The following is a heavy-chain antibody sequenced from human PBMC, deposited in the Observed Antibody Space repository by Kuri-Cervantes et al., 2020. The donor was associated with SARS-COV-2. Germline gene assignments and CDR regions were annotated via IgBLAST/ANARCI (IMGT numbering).Heavy chain of an antibody. Sequence: LSLTCAASGFTFSSYTMSWVRQAPGKGLEWVSGIRVRGGSTYYADSVKGRFTISRDISKNTLYLQMNSLRAENTAVYSCAKGSWSIVATITDYMDVWGKGTTVTVSS. CDR3: AKGSWSIVATITDYMDV. J-gene: IGHJ6*03. D-gene: IGHD5-12*01. CDR1: GFTFSSYT. CDR2: IRVRGGST. V-gene: IGHV3-23*01.